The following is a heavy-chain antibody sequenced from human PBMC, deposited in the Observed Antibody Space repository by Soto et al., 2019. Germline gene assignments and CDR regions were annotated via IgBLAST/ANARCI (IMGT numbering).Heavy chain of an antibody. CDR1: GSSMSGGPL. J-gene: IGHJ4*02. CDR3: ARDKYYYETSGYRIFDH. D-gene: IGHD3-22*01. V-gene: IGHV4-38-2*02. CDR2: IYHTGNT. Sequence: PSETLSLTCAVSGSSMSGGPLWGWIRQSPGKGLEWIGSIYHTGNTFYSPSLQSRVSIALDTSKNQFSLTLTSVTAADTAVYYCARDKYYYETSGYRIFDHWGQGILVTVSS.